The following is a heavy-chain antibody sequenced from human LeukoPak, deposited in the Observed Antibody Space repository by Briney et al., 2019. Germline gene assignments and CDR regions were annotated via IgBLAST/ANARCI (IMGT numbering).Heavy chain of an antibody. CDR3: AREKPTVVTYYFDY. J-gene: IGHJ4*02. Sequence: GGSLRLSCAASGFTSSSYAMHWVRQAPGKGLEWVAVISYDGSNKYYADSVKGRFTISRDNSKNTLYLQMNSLRAEDTAVYYCAREKPTVVTYYFDYWGQGTLVTVSS. CDR2: ISYDGSNK. D-gene: IGHD3-16*02. CDR1: GFTSSSYA. V-gene: IGHV3-30-3*01.